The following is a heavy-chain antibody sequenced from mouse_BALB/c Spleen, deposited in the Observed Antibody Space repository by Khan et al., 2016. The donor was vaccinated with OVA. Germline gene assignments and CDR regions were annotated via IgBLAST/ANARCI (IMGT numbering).Heavy chain of an antibody. V-gene: IGHV2-2*02. Sequence: VKLLESGPGLVQPSQSLSITCTVSGFSLTNYSVHWVRQSPGKGLEWLGVIWSAGSTDYNAAFISRLTIRKDNSRSQGFFKMNSLQPNDTAIYYCARRGYDYGRGALFAYWGQGTLVTVSA. CDR2: IWSAGST. CDR1: GFSLTNYS. J-gene: IGHJ3*01. D-gene: IGHD2-4*01. CDR3: ARRGYDYGRGALFAY.